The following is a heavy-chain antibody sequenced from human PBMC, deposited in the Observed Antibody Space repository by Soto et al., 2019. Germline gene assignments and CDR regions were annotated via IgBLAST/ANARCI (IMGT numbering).Heavy chain of an antibody. CDR2: INHSGST. V-gene: IGHV4-34*01. CDR3: ASSREYYDFWSGYYRGPYFDY. CDR1: GGSFSGYY. D-gene: IGHD3-3*01. Sequence: SETLSLTCAVYGGSFSGYYWSWIRQPPGKGLEWIGEINHSGSTNYNPSLKSRVTISVDTSKNQFSLKLSSVTAADTAVYYCASSREYYDFWSGYYRGPYFDYWGQGTLVTVSS. J-gene: IGHJ4*02.